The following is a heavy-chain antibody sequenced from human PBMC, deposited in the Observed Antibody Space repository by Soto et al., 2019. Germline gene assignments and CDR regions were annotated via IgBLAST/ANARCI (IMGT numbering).Heavy chain of an antibody. CDR1: GGYISSGGYS. V-gene: IGHV4-30-2*01. D-gene: IGHD6-19*01. J-gene: IGHJ4*02. CDR2: IYYSGST. Sequence: QLQLQESGSGLVKPSQTLSLTCAVSGGYISSGGYSWSWIRQPPGKGLEWIGNIYYSGSTYYNPSLKSRVIISVDRAKNQFSLELSSVTAADTAVYYCARVAGSGWYDGWGQGPLVTVSS. CDR3: ARVAGSGWYDG.